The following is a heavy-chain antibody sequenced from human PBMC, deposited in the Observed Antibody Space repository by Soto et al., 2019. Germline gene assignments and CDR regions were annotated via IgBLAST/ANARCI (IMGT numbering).Heavy chain of an antibody. D-gene: IGHD6-13*01. J-gene: IGHJ6*02. CDR1: GFSLSTSGMC. CDR2: IDWDDDK. Sequence: SGHTLVNPTQTLTLTCTFSGFSLSTSGMCVSWIRQPPGKALEWLALIDWDDDKYYSTSLKTRLTISKDTSKNQVVLTMTNMDPVDTATYYCARITRSTSTNYGMDVWGQGTTLTVSS. V-gene: IGHV2-70*01. CDR3: ARITRSTSTNYGMDV.